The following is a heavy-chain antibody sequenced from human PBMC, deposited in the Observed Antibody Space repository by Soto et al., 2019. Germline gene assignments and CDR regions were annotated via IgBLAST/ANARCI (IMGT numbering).Heavy chain of an antibody. CDR2: IIPIFGTA. J-gene: IGHJ5*02. Sequence: QVQLVQSGAEVKKPGSSVKVSCKASGGTFSSYAISWVRQAPGQGLEWMGGIIPIFGTANYAQKFQGRVTIAGDEPTSTAYMELSRLRSEDTDVYYCARTASVAAAENWFDPWGQGTLVTVSS. CDR1: GGTFSSYA. V-gene: IGHV1-69*01. D-gene: IGHD6-13*01. CDR3: ARTASVAAAENWFDP.